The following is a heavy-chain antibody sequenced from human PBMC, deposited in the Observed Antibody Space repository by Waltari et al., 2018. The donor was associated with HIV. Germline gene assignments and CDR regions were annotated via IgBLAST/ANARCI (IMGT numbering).Heavy chain of an antibody. CDR3: ARGPTTLVKYHDF. D-gene: IGHD4-17*01. V-gene: IGHV1-8*01. CDR1: GYVFIRYD. Sequence: QVQLVQSGAEVKKPGASVKVSCTASGYVFIRYDNNWVRQAPGQGLEWMGWMNPHSGNTGSAQKLQGRLTMTWNISTNTAYMELSSLSSEDTAVYYCARGPTTLVKYHDFWGQGSLVTVS. CDR2: MNPHSGNT. J-gene: IGHJ4*02.